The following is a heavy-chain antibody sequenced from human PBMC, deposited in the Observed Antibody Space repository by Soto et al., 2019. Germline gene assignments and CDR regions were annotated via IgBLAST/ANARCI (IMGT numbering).Heavy chain of an antibody. Sequence: GGSLRLSCAASGFTFSSYWMSWVRQAPGKGLEWVANIKQDGSEKYYVDSVKGRFTISRDNAKNSLYLQMNSLRAEDTAVYYCARESTDYDYIWGSYRYPYMDVWGKGTTVTVSS. J-gene: IGHJ6*03. CDR3: ARESTDYDYIWGSYRYPYMDV. D-gene: IGHD3-16*02. V-gene: IGHV3-7*01. CDR2: IKQDGSEK. CDR1: GFTFSSYW.